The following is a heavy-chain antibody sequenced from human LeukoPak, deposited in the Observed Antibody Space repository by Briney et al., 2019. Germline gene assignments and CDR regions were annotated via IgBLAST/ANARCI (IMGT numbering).Heavy chain of an antibody. Sequence: SETLSLTCAVYGGSFSGYYWSWIRQPPGKGLEWIGEINHSGSTNYNPSLKSRVTISVDTSKNQFSLKLSSVTAADTAVYYCARYMVRGVMGGPYYFDYWGQGTLVTVSS. V-gene: IGHV4-34*01. J-gene: IGHJ4*02. CDR2: INHSGST. CDR1: GGSFSGYY. D-gene: IGHD3-10*01. CDR3: ARYMVRGVMGGPYYFDY.